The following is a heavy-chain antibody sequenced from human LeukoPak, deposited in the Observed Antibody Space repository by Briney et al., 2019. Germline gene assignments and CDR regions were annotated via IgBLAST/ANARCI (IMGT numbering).Heavy chain of an antibody. CDR2: ISSSGSTI. CDR1: GFTFSNNG. CDR3: AREGQYNILTGYYGDAFDI. D-gene: IGHD3-9*01. J-gene: IGHJ3*02. Sequence: GGSLRLSCAASGFTFSNNGMSWVRQAPGKGLEWVSYISSSGSTIYYADSVKGRFTISRDNAKNSLYLQMNSLRAEDTAVYYCAREGQYNILTGYYGDAFDIWGQGTMVTVSS. V-gene: IGHV3-48*04.